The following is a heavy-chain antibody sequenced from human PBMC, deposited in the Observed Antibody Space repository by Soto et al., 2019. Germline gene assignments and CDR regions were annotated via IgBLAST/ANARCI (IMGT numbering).Heavy chain of an antibody. D-gene: IGHD1-1*01. CDR3: AHRGHDTTSIGFLPLKAFDI. Sequence: QITLKESGPTLVKPTQTLTLTCTFSGFSLTTSGVGVGWVRQPPGKALEWLALIYWDNDQRYSPSLRSRLTITKDTSKNQVVLTMTNMDPVDTGTYYCAHRGHDTTSIGFLPLKAFDIWGQGTMFTVSS. CDR2: IYWDNDQ. CDR1: GFSLTTSGVG. J-gene: IGHJ3*02. V-gene: IGHV2-5*02.